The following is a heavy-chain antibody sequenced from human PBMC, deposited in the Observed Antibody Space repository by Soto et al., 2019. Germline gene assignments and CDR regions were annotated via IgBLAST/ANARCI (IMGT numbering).Heavy chain of an antibody. Sequence: QVQLQQWGAGPLRPLETLSLTCGVSGGSFSGHYWAWIRQSPGKGLEWIGEINDRGSINYNPSLKSRVSISVDTSKHHYSLNLRSVTAADTAVYYCARESHDILTGPPWVWYFDLWGRGTLVPVSS. CDR3: ARESHDILTGPPWVWYFDL. D-gene: IGHD3-9*01. J-gene: IGHJ2*01. CDR1: GGSFSGHY. CDR2: INDRGSI. V-gene: IGHV4-34*01.